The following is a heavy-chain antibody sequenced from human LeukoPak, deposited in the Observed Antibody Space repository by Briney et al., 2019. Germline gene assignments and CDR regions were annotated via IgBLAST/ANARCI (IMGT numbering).Heavy chain of an antibody. CDR1: GFTVSDNS. Sequence: GSLRLSCTVSGFTVSDNSMSWVRQAPGKGLEWVSFIYYDDRTHYSDSVKGRFTISRDNSKNTLYLQMNSLRAEDTAVYYCARGGTYYRSGNTYFDYWGQGTLVTVSS. CDR2: IYYDDRT. J-gene: IGHJ4*02. V-gene: IGHV3-53*01. CDR3: ARGGTYYRSGNTYFDY. D-gene: IGHD3-10*01.